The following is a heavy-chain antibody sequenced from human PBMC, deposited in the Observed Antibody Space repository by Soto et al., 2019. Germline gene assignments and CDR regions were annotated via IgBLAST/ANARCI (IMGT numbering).Heavy chain of an antibody. J-gene: IGHJ4*02. V-gene: IGHV1-18*01. CDR2: ISANNGNT. Sequence: QVQLVQSGAEVKKPGASVKVSCRASGYTFTSYGISWVRQAPGQGLEWMGWISANNGNTNYAQKLQGRVSVTTDTSTSTADMELRSRSSYDTAGYYCARGNGLYGSGVFDDWGQGTLVTVSS. CDR3: ARGNGLYGSGVFDD. CDR1: GYTFTSYG. D-gene: IGHD3-10*01.